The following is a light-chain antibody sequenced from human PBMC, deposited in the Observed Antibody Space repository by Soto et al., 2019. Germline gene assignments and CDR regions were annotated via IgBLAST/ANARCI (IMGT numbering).Light chain of an antibody. CDR1: QSLSSN. CDR2: GAS. J-gene: IGKJ1*01. V-gene: IGKV3-15*01. Sequence: VMTQSPATLSVSPGETATLSCRASQSLSSNLGWYQQKPGQAPRLLIFGASTRATGIPARFSGSGSGTEFSLTISSLQSEDFAVYLCQQYNDWPLTFGQGTKV. CDR3: QQYNDWPLT.